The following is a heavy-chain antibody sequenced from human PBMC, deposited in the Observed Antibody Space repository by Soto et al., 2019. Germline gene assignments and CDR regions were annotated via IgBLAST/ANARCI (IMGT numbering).Heavy chain of an antibody. CDR1: GGTFSSYA. CDR3: AIAASGYVYWSMDV. J-gene: IGHJ6*02. CDR2: IIHIFGTA. V-gene: IGHV1-69*13. Sequence: ASVKVSCKTFGGTFSSYATSWVRQAPGQGLEWMGGIIHIFGTANYAQKFQGRVTITADVSTSTAYMELSSLGAEGTDVYYCAIAASGYVYWSMDVWGQGTTVTVS. D-gene: IGHD5-12*01.